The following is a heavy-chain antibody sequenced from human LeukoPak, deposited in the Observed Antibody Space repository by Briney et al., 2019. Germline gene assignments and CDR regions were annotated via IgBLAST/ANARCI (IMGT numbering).Heavy chain of an antibody. J-gene: IGHJ4*02. CDR2: INPNGGGT. D-gene: IGHD3-9*01. Sequence: ASVKVSCKASGYTFTGYYMHWVRQAPGQGLEWMGWINPNGGGTNYAQKFQGRVTMTRDTSISTAYMELSRLRSDDTAVYYCAREYYDILTGYPAGFDYWGQGTLVTVSS. V-gene: IGHV1-2*02. CDR3: AREYYDILTGYPAGFDY. CDR1: GYTFTGYY.